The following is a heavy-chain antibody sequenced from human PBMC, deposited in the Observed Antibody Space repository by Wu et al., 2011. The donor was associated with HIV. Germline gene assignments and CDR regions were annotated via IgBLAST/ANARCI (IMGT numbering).Heavy chain of an antibody. CDR2: INANSGDT. V-gene: IGHV1-2*02. CDR1: GGTFRYA. D-gene: IGHD2-21*01. J-gene: IGHJ4*02. Sequence: QVQLVQSGAEVKKPGSSVKVSCKASGGTFRYAINWVRQAPGQGLEWMGWINANSGDTKYAQKFQGRVTMTGDTSISTAYMELTSLRSDDTAVYYCARPDCGGDCYPGDYWGQGTPVTVSS. CDR3: ARPDCGGDCYPGDY.